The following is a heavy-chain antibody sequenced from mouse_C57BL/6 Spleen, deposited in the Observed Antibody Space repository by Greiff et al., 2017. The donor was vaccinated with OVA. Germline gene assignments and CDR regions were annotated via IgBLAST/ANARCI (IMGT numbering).Heavy chain of an antibody. CDR1: GYSITSGYY. V-gene: IGHV3-6*01. J-gene: IGHJ1*03. CDR2: ISYDGSN. Sequence: EVQLQESGPGLVKPSQSLSLTCSVTGYSITSGYYWNWNRQFPGNQLEWVGYISYDGSNNYNPSLKNRTSITRDTSKNQFFLKLNSVTTEDTATYYPVRGSREYFDVWGTGTTVTVSS. CDR3: VRGSREYFDV. D-gene: IGHD1-1*01.